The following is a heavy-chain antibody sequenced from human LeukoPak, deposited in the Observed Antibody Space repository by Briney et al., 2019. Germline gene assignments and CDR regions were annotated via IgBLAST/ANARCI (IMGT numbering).Heavy chain of an antibody. V-gene: IGHV4-4*07. CDR3: ARCAFWSGYADWFDP. Sequence: PETLSLTCTVSDGSISSYYWSWFRQPAGKGLEWIGRIYTSGSTNYNPSLRSRVTMSVDTSKNQFSLKLSSVTAADTAVYYCARCAFWSGYADWFDPWGQGTLVTVSS. J-gene: IGHJ5*02. CDR1: DGSISSYY. CDR2: IYTSGST. D-gene: IGHD3-3*01.